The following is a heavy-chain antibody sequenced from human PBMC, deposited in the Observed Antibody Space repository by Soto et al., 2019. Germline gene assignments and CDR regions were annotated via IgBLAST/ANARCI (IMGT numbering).Heavy chain of an antibody. D-gene: IGHD2-21*02. J-gene: IGHJ6*02. V-gene: IGHV1-18*01. CDR3: ARRDLHIVAVTAEYYYGMDV. CDR2: ISAYNGNT. CDR1: GYTFTSYG. Sequence: ASVKVSCKASGYTFTSYGISWVRQAPGQGLEWMGWISAYNGNTNYAQKLQGRVTMTTDTSTSTAYMELRSLRSDDTAVYYCARRDLHIVAVTAEYYYGMDVWGQGTTVTVSS.